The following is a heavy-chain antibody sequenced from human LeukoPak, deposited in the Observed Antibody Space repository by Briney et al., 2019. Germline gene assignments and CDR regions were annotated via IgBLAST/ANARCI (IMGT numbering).Heavy chain of an antibody. J-gene: IGHJ6*02. CDR1: GFPLSNYW. CDR3: ARGYNGNYFRSKGDV. CDR2: VDFDGSGT. V-gene: IGHV3-74*01. Sequence: ESGGSLRLSCAASGFPLSNYWMHWVRQGPGKGLEWVSRVDFDGSGTSYADSVKGRFTISRDNTKNTIYLQMNSLKAEDTAVYFCARGYNGNYFRSKGDVWGQGTTVIVSS. D-gene: IGHD1-26*01.